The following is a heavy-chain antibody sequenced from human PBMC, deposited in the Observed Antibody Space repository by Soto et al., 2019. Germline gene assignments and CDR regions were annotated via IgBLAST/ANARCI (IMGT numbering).Heavy chain of an antibody. CDR3: TKDQDGEWWFSQGWFDP. CDR1: GFAFSSYA. Sequence: EVQLLESGGGLVQPGGSLRLSCAASGFAFSSYAMSWVRQSSGKGLEWVAAIGGDGASTYYADSVRGRFIISRDNSKTTLFLHMTSLRAADTAVYYCTKDQDGEWWFSQGWFDPWGQGSLVTVSS. D-gene: IGHD2-15*01. CDR2: IGGDGAST. V-gene: IGHV3-23*01. J-gene: IGHJ5*02.